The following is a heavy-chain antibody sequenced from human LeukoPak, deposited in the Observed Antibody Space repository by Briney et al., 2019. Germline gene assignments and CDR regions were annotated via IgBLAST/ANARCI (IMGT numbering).Heavy chain of an antibody. J-gene: IGHJ4*02. V-gene: IGHV1-18*01. CDR2: ISAYNGNT. CDR1: GGTFSSYA. D-gene: IGHD3-22*01. CDR3: ARDPGYYDSRGYAFDY. Sequence: ASVKVSCKASGGTFSSYAISWVRQAPGQGLEWMGWISAYNGNTNYAQKLQGRVTMTTDTSTSTAYMELRSLRSDDTAVYYCARDPGYYDSRGYAFDYWGQGTLVTVSS.